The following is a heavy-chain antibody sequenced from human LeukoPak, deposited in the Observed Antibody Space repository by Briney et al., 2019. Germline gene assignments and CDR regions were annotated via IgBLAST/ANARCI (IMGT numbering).Heavy chain of an antibody. V-gene: IGHV3-30*02. CDR2: IRYDGSNK. J-gene: IGHJ4*02. D-gene: IGHD2-2*02. CDR3: ANIPAAITDY. Sequence: PGGSLRLSCAASGFTFSSYGMHWVRQTPGKGLEWVAFIRYDGSNKYYADSVKGRFTISRDNSKNTLYLQMNSLRAEDTAMYYCANIPAAITDYWGQGTLVTVSS. CDR1: GFTFSSYG.